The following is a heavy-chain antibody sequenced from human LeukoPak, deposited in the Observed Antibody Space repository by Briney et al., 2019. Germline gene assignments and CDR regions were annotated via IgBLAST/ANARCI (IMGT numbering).Heavy chain of an antibody. CDR1: GGSVNSGSYF. Sequence: SETLSLTCTVSGGSVNSGSYFWSWFRQPPGRGLEWIGYIQNSATTNYNPSFESRVTIFVDSSKDQFSLRVTSVTAADTAVYYCATDYSNFYGMDVWGQGTTVTVSS. D-gene: IGHD4-11*01. CDR2: IQNSATT. V-gene: IGHV4-61*01. CDR3: ATDYSNFYGMDV. J-gene: IGHJ6*02.